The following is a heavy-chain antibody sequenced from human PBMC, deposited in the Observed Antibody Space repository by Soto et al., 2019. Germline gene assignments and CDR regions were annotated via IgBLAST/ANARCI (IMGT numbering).Heavy chain of an antibody. CDR2: ISYDGSHK. CDR3: AKDLGLDGSASYPYF. CDR1: GFTFSSYG. V-gene: IGHV3-30*18. D-gene: IGHD3-10*01. Sequence: QVQLVESGGGVVQPGRSLRISCAASGFTFSSYGMHWVRHTPGKGLEWLAVISYDGSHKLHADSVKGRFTISRDNSKNTLSLQMHSLRAEDTAVYYCAKDLGLDGSASYPYFWSQGTLVTVSS. J-gene: IGHJ4*02.